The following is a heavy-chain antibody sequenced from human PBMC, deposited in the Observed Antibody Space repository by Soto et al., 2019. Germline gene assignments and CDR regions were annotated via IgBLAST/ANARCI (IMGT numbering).Heavy chain of an antibody. Sequence: QVQLVQSGAEVKNPGASVKVSCNASRYTFTDYYMDWVRQSPGQGLEWMGWIHPNSGVTKFPQKFQGRVIIARDTSVSTLYKELSRLTSDDTELYYRARAGLSTLELATTYWGQGTLVTVSS. CDR2: IHPNSGVT. J-gene: IGHJ4*02. D-gene: IGHD5-12*01. CDR1: RYTFTDYY. CDR3: ARAGLSTLELATTY. V-gene: IGHV1-2*02.